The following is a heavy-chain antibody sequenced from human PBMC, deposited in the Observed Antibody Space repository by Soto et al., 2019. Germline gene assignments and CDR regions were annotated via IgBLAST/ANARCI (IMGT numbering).Heavy chain of an antibody. Sequence: PSETLSLTCTVSGGSISSGGYYWSWIRQHPGKGLEWIGYIYYSGSTYYNPSLKSRVTISVDTSKNQFSLKLSSVTAADTAVYYCARAPAAMSSGLDYWGQGTLVTVSS. V-gene: IGHV4-31*03. D-gene: IGHD2-2*01. CDR3: ARAPAAMSSGLDY. CDR1: GGSISSGGYY. J-gene: IGHJ4*02. CDR2: IYYSGST.